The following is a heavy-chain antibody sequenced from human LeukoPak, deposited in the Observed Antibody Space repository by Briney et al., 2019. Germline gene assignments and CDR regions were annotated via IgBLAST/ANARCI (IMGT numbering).Heavy chain of an antibody. CDR3: ARDGEFDSSRKGPPFI. J-gene: IGHJ4*02. D-gene: IGHD6-13*01. Sequence: GASVKVSCKASGYTFTSYGISWVRQAPGQGLEWMGWISAYNGNTNYAQKLQGRVTMTTDTSTSTAYMELRSLRSDDTAVYYCARDGEFDSSRKGPPFIWGQGTLVTVSS. V-gene: IGHV1-18*01. CDR1: GYTFTSYG. CDR2: ISAYNGNT.